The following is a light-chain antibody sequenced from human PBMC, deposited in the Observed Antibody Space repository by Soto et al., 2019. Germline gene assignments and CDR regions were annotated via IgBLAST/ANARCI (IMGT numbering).Light chain of an antibody. Sequence: DIQMTQSPSSLSASVGDRVTITCRASQDIRNDVGWYQQKAGKAPKRLIFAASSLHSGVPSRFSGSRSGTEFSLTIACLQPEDFATYYWLQHNTYPFTFGGGTKVEFK. CDR1: QDIRND. CDR3: LQHNTYPFT. V-gene: IGKV1-17*01. CDR2: AAS. J-gene: IGKJ4*01.